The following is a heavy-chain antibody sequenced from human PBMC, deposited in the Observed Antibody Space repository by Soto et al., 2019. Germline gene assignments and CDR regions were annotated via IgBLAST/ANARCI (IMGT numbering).Heavy chain of an antibody. CDR2: IYYSGST. J-gene: IGHJ6*02. D-gene: IGHD4-17*01. CDR1: GGSISSGGYY. CDR3: ARDLRYGDYESYGMDV. Sequence: QVQLQESGPGLVKPSQTLSLTCTVSGGSISSGGYYWSWISQHPGKGLEWIGYIYYSGSTYYNPSLKSRVTISVETSKNQFSLKLSSVTAADTAVYYCARDLRYGDYESYGMDVWGQVTTVTVSS. V-gene: IGHV4-31*03.